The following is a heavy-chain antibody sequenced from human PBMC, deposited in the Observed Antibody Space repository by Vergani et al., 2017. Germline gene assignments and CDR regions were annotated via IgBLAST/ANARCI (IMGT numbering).Heavy chain of an antibody. V-gene: IGHV1-2*02. J-gene: IGHJ4*02. D-gene: IGHD3-3*01. CDR3: ARVLVTISADYFDY. CDR2: INPNSGGT. CDR1: GYTFTGYY. Sequence: QVQLLQSGAEVKKPGASVKVSCKASGYTFTGYYMHWVRQAPGQGLEWMGWINPNSGGTNYAQKFQGRVTMTRDTSISTAYMELSRLRSDDTAVYDCARVLVTISADYFDYWGQGTLVTVSS.